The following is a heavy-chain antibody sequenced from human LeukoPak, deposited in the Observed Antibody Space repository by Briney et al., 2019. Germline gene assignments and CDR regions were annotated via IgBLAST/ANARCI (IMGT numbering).Heavy chain of an antibody. CDR3: ARGAARFLEWLLGFDWFDP. Sequence: PSETLSLTCTVSGGSISSGSYYWSWIRQPAGKGLEWIGRIYTSGSTNYNPSLKSRVTISVDTSKNQFSLKLSSVTAADTAVYYCARGAARFLEWLLGFDWFDPWAREPWSPSPQ. CDR2: IYTSGST. CDR1: GGSISSGSYY. V-gene: IGHV4-61*02. J-gene: IGHJ5*02. D-gene: IGHD3-3*01.